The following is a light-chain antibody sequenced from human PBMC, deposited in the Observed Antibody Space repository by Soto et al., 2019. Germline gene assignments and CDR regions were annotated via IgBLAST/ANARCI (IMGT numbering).Light chain of an antibody. J-gene: IGKJ5*01. V-gene: IGKV3-15*01. CDR1: QSVSRN. CDR3: QQYSKWPT. Sequence: IVMTQSPSTLSVTPGERATLSCRASQSVSRNLAWYQQRPGQAPRLLISGASTRATGIAARFSGSGAGTEFTLTISSLQSEDSALYYCQQYSKWPTFGQGTRLEI. CDR2: GAS.